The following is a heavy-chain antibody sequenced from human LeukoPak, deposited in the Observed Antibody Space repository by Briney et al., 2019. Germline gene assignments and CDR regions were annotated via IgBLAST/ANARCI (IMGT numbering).Heavy chain of an antibody. CDR3: ARARLNYDILTSYYFDY. Sequence: GGSLRLSCAASGFTFSSYDMHWVRQATGKGLEWVSDIGTAGDTYYPGSVKGRFTISRENAKNSLYLQMNSLRAGDTAVYYCARARLNYDILTSYYFDYWGQGTLVTVSS. CDR2: IGTAGDT. V-gene: IGHV3-13*01. J-gene: IGHJ4*02. D-gene: IGHD3-9*01. CDR1: GFTFSSYD.